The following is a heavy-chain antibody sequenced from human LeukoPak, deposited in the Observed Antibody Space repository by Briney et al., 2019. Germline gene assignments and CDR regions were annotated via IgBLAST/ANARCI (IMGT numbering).Heavy chain of an antibody. Sequence: ASVKVSCKASGYTFTSYGISWVRQAPGQGLEWMGWISAYNGNTNYAQKLQGRVTMTTDTSTSTAYMELRSLRSDDTAVYYCARCVWQQLVSGPYCYYGMDVWGQGTTVTVSS. CDR1: GYTFTSYG. CDR2: ISAYNGNT. CDR3: ARCVWQQLVSGPYCYYGMDV. J-gene: IGHJ6*02. V-gene: IGHV1-18*01. D-gene: IGHD6-13*01.